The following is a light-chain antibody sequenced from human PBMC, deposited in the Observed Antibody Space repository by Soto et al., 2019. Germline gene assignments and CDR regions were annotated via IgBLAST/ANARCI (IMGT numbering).Light chain of an antibody. CDR1: QSVSSSY. Sequence: EIVSTRSPGTLSLSPGERATLSYRASQSVSSSYLAWYQQKPGQAPRLLIYGASSRATGIPDRFSGSGSGTDFTLTISRLEPEDFAVYYCQQYGGSTTFGQGTKVDIK. J-gene: IGKJ1*01. CDR2: GAS. V-gene: IGKV3-20*01. CDR3: QQYGGSTT.